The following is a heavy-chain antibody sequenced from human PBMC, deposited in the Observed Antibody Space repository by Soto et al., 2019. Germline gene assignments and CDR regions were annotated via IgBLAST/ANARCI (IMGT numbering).Heavy chain of an antibody. J-gene: IGHJ3*02. Sequence: GGSLRLSCAASGFTFSDYYMSWIRQAPGKGLEWVSYISSSGSTIYYADSVKGRFTISRDNAKNSLYLQMNSLRAEDTAVYYWARLRRVASEALDIGGKGTRVTV. CDR3: ARLRRVASEALDI. V-gene: IGHV3-11*01. CDR1: GFTFSDYY. D-gene: IGHD5-12*01. CDR2: ISSSGSTI.